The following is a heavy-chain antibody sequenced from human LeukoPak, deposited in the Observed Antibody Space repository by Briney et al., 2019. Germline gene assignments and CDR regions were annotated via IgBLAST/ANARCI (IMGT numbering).Heavy chain of an antibody. CDR1: GGSITSGNYY. CDR3: ARLSTGSLHYFDC. V-gene: IGHV4-61*02. Sequence: TLSLTCTVSGGSITSGNYYWSWIRQPAGKGLEWIGRIHTGGNTNYNPSLKSRVTISVDTSKNQFFLHLSSVTAADTAVYYCARLSTGSLHYFDCWGQGTLVTVSS. J-gene: IGHJ4*02. D-gene: IGHD1-1*01. CDR2: IHTGGNT.